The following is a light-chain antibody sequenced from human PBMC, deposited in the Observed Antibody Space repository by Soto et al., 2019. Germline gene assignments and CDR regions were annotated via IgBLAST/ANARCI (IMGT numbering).Light chain of an antibody. CDR3: VLYMGSGLWV. Sequence: QTVVTQEPSFSVSPGRTVTLTCGLSSGSVSTTYYPRWYQQTPGQAPRTLIYSTNTRSSGVPDRFSGSILGNKAALTITGAQADDESDYYCVLYMGSGLWVFGGGTKLTVL. CDR1: SGSVSTTYY. CDR2: STN. V-gene: IGLV8-61*01. J-gene: IGLJ3*02.